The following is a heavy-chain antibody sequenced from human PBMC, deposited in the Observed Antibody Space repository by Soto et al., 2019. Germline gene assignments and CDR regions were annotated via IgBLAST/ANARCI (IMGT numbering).Heavy chain of an antibody. D-gene: IGHD6-13*01. CDR3: ARDGANFVGSSWESNYYYYYGMDV. CDR1: GFTFSSYG. CDR2: IWYDGSNK. V-gene: IGHV3-33*01. Sequence: QVQLVESGGGVVQPGRSLRLSCAASGFTFSSYGMHWVRQAPGKGLEWVAVIWYDGSNKYYADSVKGRFTISRDNSKNTLYLQMNSLRAEDTAVYYCARDGANFVGSSWESNYYYYYGMDVWGQGTTVTVSS. J-gene: IGHJ6*02.